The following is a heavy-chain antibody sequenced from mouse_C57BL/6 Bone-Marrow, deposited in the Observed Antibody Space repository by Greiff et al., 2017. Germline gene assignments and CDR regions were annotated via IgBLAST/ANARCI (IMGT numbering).Heavy chain of an antibody. D-gene: IGHD1-1*01. Sequence: EVQGVESGGGLVQPGGSLSLSCAASGFTFTDYYMSWVRQPPGKALEWLGFIRNKANGYTTEYSASVKGRFTISRDNSQSILYLQMNALRAEDSATYYCARYYCGSSVGAYYAMDYWGQGTSVTVSS. CDR3: ARYYCGSSVGAYYAMDY. CDR2: IRNKANGYTT. V-gene: IGHV7-3*01. CDR1: GFTFTDYY. J-gene: IGHJ4*01.